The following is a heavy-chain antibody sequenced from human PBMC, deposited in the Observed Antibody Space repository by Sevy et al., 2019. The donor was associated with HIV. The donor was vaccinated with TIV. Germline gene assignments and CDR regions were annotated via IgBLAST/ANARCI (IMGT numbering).Heavy chain of an antibody. D-gene: IGHD1-1*01. CDR2: IKQDGSEK. CDR1: GFTISTYW. J-gene: IGHJ4*02. V-gene: IGHV3-7*01. Sequence: GGSLRLSCAASGFTISTYWVTWVRQAPGKGLEWVANIKQDGSEKFYVDSVKGRFTISRDNAKNSLYLQMTSLRADDTALYYCARGQLVQDYWGQGTLVTVSS. CDR3: ARGQLVQDY.